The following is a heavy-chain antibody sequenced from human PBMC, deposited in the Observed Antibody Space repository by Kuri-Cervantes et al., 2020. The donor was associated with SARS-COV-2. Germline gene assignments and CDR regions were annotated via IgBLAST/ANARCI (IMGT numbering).Heavy chain of an antibody. V-gene: IGHV3-74*01. CDR3: ARGPGYRDSSGYYYF. CDR1: GFTFSTYW. Sequence: ETLSLTCAASGFTFSTYWMHWVRQAPGKGLAWVSRINSDGSSTTYADPVKGRFTISRDNAKNTLYLQMNSLRAEDTAVYYCARGPGYRDSSGYYYFWGQGTLVTVSS. CDR2: INSDGSST. J-gene: IGHJ4*02. D-gene: IGHD3-22*01.